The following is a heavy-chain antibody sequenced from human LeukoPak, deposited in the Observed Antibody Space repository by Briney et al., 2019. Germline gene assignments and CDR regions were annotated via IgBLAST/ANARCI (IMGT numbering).Heavy chain of an antibody. CDR2: IKYSGST. Sequence: SETLSLTCSVSGGSISSYYWSWIRQPPGKGLEWIGYIKYSGSTNYNPSLKSRVTISVDTSKNQFSLKLSSVTAADTAVYYCARHVGFITMVRGVINNNWFDPWGQGTLVTVSS. V-gene: IGHV4-59*08. CDR3: ARHVGFITMVRGVINNNWFDP. J-gene: IGHJ5*02. CDR1: GGSISSYY. D-gene: IGHD3-10*01.